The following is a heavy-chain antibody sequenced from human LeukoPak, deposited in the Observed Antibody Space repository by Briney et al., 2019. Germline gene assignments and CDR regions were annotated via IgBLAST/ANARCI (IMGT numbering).Heavy chain of an antibody. CDR3: AREEAVAGNAFDI. CDR2: INPNSGGT. V-gene: IGHV1-2*02. CDR1: GYTFTSYH. D-gene: IGHD6-19*01. J-gene: IGHJ3*02. Sequence: GASVQVSCKTSGYTFTSYHMHWVRQAPGQGLEWMGWINPNSGGTNYAQKFQGRVTMTRDTSISTAYMELSRLRSDDTAVYYCAREEAVAGNAFDIWGQGTMVTVSS.